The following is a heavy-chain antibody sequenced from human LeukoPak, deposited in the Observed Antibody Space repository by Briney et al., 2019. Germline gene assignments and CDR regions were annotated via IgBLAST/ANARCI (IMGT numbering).Heavy chain of an antibody. D-gene: IGHD3-22*01. Sequence: ERSLRLSCAASGFTFTNYAMQWVRQAPGRGLEWVSIISYDGSNEYYSDSVRGRFTISRDDSEKTLYLQMNNLRPEDTAVYYCAREGYYAFDIWGQGTTVTVSS. V-gene: IGHV3-30-3*01. CDR1: GFTFTNYA. CDR2: ISYDGSNE. CDR3: AREGYYAFDI. J-gene: IGHJ3*02.